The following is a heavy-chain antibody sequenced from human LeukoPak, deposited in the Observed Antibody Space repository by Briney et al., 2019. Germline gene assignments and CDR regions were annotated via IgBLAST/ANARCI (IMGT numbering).Heavy chain of an antibody. CDR1: GFTFSSYA. CDR2: ISGSGGST. Sequence: GGSLRLSCAASGFTFSSYAMSWVRQAPGKGLEWVSAISGSGGSTYYADSVKGRFTIPRDNSKNTLYLQMNSLRAEDTAVYYCAKDTPVNIVVVPAANSWGQGTLVTASS. V-gene: IGHV3-23*01. D-gene: IGHD2-2*01. J-gene: IGHJ4*02. CDR3: AKDTPVNIVVVPAANS.